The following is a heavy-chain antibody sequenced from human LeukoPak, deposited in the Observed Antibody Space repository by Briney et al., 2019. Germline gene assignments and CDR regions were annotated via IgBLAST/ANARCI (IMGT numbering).Heavy chain of an antibody. CDR1: GGSISYYH. V-gene: IGHV4-59*01. Sequence: SETLSLTCTVSGGSISYYHWSWIRQPPGKGLEWIGYIYDSGTTNYNPSLKSRVTISEDTSKNQFSLKLNSMTAADTAVYYCARGTECFFDSWGQGTLVTVSS. J-gene: IGHJ4*02. CDR2: IYDSGTT. D-gene: IGHD3-10*01. CDR3: ARGTECFFDS.